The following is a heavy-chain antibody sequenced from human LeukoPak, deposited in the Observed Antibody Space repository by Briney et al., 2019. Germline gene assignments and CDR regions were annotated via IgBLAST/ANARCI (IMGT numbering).Heavy chain of an antibody. D-gene: IGHD6-19*01. V-gene: IGHV3-33*01. J-gene: IGHJ4*02. Sequence: PGGSLRLSCAASGFTFSHYGMHWVRQAPGKGLQWVATIWYDATNKYYGDSVNGRFTISRDNSKNTLYLQMNSLRAEDTALYYCARDIEVAGRKYFDSWGQGTLVTVSS. CDR3: ARDIEVAGRKYFDS. CDR1: GFTFSHYG. CDR2: IWYDATNK.